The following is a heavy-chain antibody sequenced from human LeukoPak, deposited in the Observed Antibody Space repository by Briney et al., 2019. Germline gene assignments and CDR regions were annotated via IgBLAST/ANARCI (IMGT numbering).Heavy chain of an antibody. CDR1: GFTFSRYW. J-gene: IGHJ4*02. Sequence: GGSLRLSCAASGFTFSRYWMSWVRQAPGKGLEWVANIKQDGSEKYYVDSVKGRFTISRDNAKNSLYLQMNSLRAEDTAVYYCARPYCSGGSCYHFSYYFDYWGQGTLVTVSS. CDR3: ARPYCSGGSCYHFSYYFDY. D-gene: IGHD2-15*01. CDR2: IKQDGSEK. V-gene: IGHV3-7*01.